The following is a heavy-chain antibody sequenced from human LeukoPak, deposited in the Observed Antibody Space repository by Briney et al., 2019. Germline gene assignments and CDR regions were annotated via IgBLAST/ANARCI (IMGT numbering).Heavy chain of an antibody. J-gene: IGHJ4*02. CDR1: GGSISSGSYY. V-gene: IGHV4-61*02. CDR2: IYTSGST. CDR3: ARGRGHGLDY. D-gene: IGHD5-24*01. Sequence: PSETLSLTCTVSGGSISSGSYYWSWIRQPAGKGLEWIGRIYTSGSTNYNPSLKSRVTISVDTSKNQFSLKLSSVTAADTAVYYCARGRGHGLDYWGQGTLVTVSS.